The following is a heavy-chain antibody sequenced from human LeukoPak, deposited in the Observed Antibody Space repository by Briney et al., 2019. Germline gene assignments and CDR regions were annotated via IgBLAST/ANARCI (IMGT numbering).Heavy chain of an antibody. CDR3: ARDYYASRDDYYYFDY. J-gene: IGHJ4*02. CDR2: ISNSGRTI. Sequence: GGSLRLSCAASGFTFSRYEMNWVRQAPGKGLEWVSYISNSGRTIYYADSVKGRFTISRDNAKDSLDLQMNSLRAEDTAVYYCARDYYASRDDYYYFDYWGQGTLVTVSS. D-gene: IGHD3-22*01. CDR1: GFTFSRYE. V-gene: IGHV3-48*03.